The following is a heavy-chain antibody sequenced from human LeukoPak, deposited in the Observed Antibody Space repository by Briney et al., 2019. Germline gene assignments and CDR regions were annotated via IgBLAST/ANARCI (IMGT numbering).Heavy chain of an antibody. CDR1: GFTFSSYA. V-gene: IGHV3-23*01. J-gene: IGHJ4*02. D-gene: IGHD3-22*01. Sequence: GGSLRLSCAASGFTFSSYAMSWVRQAPGKGLEWVSAISDSGGSTYYADSVKGRFTISRDNSKSTLFLQMNSLRAEDTAVYYCAKDKVDSSGYYYYWGQGTLVTVSS. CDR3: AKDKVDSSGYYYY. CDR2: ISDSGGST.